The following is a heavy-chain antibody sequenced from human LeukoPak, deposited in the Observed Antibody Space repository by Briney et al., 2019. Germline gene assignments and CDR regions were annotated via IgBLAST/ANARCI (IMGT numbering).Heavy chain of an antibody. CDR2: ISSSGSAV. V-gene: IGHV3-48*03. D-gene: IGHD3-16*01. CDR1: GFTFSSSA. J-gene: IGHJ4*02. CDR3: ARDPGGDYVDY. Sequence: GGSLRLSCAASGFTFSSSAMNWFRQAPGKGLEWVSYISSSGSAVYYADSVKGRFTISRDNAKNSLYLQMNSLRAEDTAVYYCARDPGGDYVDYWGQGTLVTVSS.